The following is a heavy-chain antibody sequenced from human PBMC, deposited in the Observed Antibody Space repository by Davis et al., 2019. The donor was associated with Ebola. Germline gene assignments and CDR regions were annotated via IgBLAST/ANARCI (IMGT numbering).Heavy chain of an antibody. CDR3: ARDFSGSNGI. Sequence: GGSLRLSCAAPGFTFSSYEMNWVRHAPGKGLVWVSYISSSGSTIYYADSVKGRFTISRDNAKNSLYLQMNSLRAEDTAVYYCARDFSGSNGIWGQGTLVTVSS. CDR1: GFTFSSYE. J-gene: IGHJ4*02. V-gene: IGHV3-48*03. CDR2: ISSSGSTI. D-gene: IGHD6-19*01.